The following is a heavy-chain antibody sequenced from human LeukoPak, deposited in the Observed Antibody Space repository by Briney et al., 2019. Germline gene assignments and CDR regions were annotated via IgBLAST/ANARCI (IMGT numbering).Heavy chain of an antibody. CDR2: IYYSGST. CDR3: ARSPTTHVDTATFDP. D-gene: IGHD5-18*01. CDR1: GGSISSGGYY. J-gene: IGHJ5*02. Sequence: SETLSLTCTVSGGSISSGGYYWSWIRQHPGKGLEWIGYIYYSGSTYYNPSLKSRVTISVDTSKNQFSLKLSSVTAADTAVYYCARSPTTHVDTATFDPWGQGTLVTVSS. V-gene: IGHV4-31*03.